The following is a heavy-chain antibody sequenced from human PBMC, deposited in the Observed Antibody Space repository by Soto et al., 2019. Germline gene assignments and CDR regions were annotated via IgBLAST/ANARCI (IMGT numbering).Heavy chain of an antibody. CDR3: ARLFGSGWQPDY. CDR1: GGSISSGGYY. Sequence: PSATLSLTCTVSGGSISSGGYYWSWIRQHPGKGLEWIGYIYYSGSTYYNPSLKSRVTISVDTSKNQFSLKLSSVTAADTAVYYCARLFGSGWQPDYWGQGTLVTAPQ. V-gene: IGHV4-31*03. CDR2: IYYSGST. D-gene: IGHD6-19*01. J-gene: IGHJ4*02.